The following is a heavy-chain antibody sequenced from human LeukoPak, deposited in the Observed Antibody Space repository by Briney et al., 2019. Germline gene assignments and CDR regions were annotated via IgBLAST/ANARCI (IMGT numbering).Heavy chain of an antibody. CDR2: IYTSGST. V-gene: IGHV4-61*02. CDR1: GGSISSGSYY. CDR3: ARVFYYYGSGSYYPNQTPTQSYYFDY. D-gene: IGHD3-10*01. Sequence: SETLSLTCSVSGGSISSGSYYWSWIRQPAGKGLEWIGRIYTSGSTNYNPSLKSRVTISVDTSKNQFSLKLSSVTAADTAVYYCARVFYYYGSGSYYPNQTPTQSYYFDYWGQGTLVTVSS. J-gene: IGHJ4*02.